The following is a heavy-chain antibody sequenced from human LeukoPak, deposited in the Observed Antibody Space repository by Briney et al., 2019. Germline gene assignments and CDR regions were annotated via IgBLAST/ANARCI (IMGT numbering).Heavy chain of an antibody. CDR3: ARASRSILAARRGGLDY. Sequence: ASVKVSCKASGYTFTSYGISWVRQAPGQGLEWMGWISAYNGNTNYAQKLQGRVTMTTDTSTSTAYMELRSLRSDDTAAYYCARASRSILAARRGGLDYWGQGTLVTVSS. D-gene: IGHD6-6*01. J-gene: IGHJ4*02. CDR1: GYTFTSYG. V-gene: IGHV1-18*01. CDR2: ISAYNGNT.